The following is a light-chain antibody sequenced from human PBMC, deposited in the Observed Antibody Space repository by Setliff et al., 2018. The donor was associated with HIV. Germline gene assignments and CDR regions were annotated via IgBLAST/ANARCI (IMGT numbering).Light chain of an antibody. CDR3: SSYTSTSTLLV. CDR2: DVS. Sequence: QSALTQPRSVSGSPGQSVTISCTGTSSDVGGYNYVSWYQHLPGKAPKLMIYDVSNRPSGVSNRFSGSKSGYTASLTISGLQAEDEADYYCSSYTSTSTLLVFGTGTKVTVL. J-gene: IGLJ1*01. V-gene: IGLV2-14*03. CDR1: SSDVGGYNY.